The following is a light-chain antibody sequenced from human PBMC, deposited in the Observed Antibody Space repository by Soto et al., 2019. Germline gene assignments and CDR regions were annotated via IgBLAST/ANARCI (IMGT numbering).Light chain of an antibody. CDR1: PSVSSY. J-gene: IGKJ5*01. Sequence: EIVWAQSPATLCLSPGERATLSCRASPSVSSYLAWYQQKPGQAPRLLIYDASNRATGIPARFSGSGSGTDFTLTISSLEPEDFAVYYCQQRSNWPPVTFGQGTRLEI. V-gene: IGKV3-11*01. CDR3: QQRSNWPPVT. CDR2: DAS.